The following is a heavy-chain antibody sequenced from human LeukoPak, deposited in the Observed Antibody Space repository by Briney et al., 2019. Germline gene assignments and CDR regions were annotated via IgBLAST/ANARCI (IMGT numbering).Heavy chain of an antibody. V-gene: IGHV4-38-2*02. D-gene: IGHD2-15*01. J-gene: IGHJ6*03. CDR3: ARARGYCSGGSCPPYYYYYMDV. CDR2: IYHSGST. Sequence: PSETLSLTCTVSGYSISSGYYWGWIRQPPGKGLEWIGSIYHSGSTYYNPSLKSRVTISVDTSKNQFSLKLSSVTAADTAVYYCARARGYCSGGSCPPYYYYYMDVWGKGTTVTVSS. CDR1: GYSISSGYY.